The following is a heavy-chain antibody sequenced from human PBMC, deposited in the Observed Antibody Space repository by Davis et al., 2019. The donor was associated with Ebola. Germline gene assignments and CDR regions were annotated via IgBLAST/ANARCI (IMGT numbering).Heavy chain of an antibody. J-gene: IGHJ5*02. CDR1: GYTFTGYD. CDR3: ARGKWFDP. CDR2: IIPVVDTK. V-gene: IGHV1-69*04. Sequence: SVKVSCKASGYTFTGYDINWVRQAPGQGLEWMGRIIPVVDTKNYAQKFQGRVTLTADKAANTAYMELSGLRFDDTAVYYCARGKWFDPWGQGTLVSVTS.